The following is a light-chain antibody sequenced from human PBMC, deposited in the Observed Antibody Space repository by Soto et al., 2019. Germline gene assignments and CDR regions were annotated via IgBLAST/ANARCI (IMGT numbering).Light chain of an antibody. J-gene: IGKJ4*01. CDR2: GAS. Sequence: EIVMTQSPATLSVSPGDRVTLSCRASQSVDSNLGWYQQKPGQAPRLLIDGASTRATGIPARFSGSGSGTEFTLTISRLQSEDFATYYCQQYNNWPLTFGGGTKVEIK. CDR1: QSVDSN. V-gene: IGKV3-15*01. CDR3: QQYNNWPLT.